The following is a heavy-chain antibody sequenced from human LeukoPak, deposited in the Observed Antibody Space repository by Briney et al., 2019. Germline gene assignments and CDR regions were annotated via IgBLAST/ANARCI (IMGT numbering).Heavy chain of an antibody. CDR2: INSDGSTT. J-gene: IGHJ4*02. V-gene: IGHV3-74*01. CDR3: VRQNKWGFDY. CDR1: AFNFNTYW. Sequence: GGSLRLSCAASAFNFNTYWMHWVRQVPGKGLVWVSRINSDGSTTTYAEYVKGRLTISRDNAKNTLHLQMNSLRVEDTAVYYCVRQNKWGFDYWGQGILVTVSS. D-gene: IGHD7-27*01.